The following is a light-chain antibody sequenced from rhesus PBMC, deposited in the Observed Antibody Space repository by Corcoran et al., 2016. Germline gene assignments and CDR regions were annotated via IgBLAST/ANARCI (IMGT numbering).Light chain of an antibody. CDR2: LGS. V-gene: IGKV2-82*02. CDR3: MQALRSPYS. Sequence: DIVMTQTPLSLPVTLGEPASISCRTSQSLVYSDGKTYLYWYLQKPGQSPQLMLYLGSKRACGVPDKFSGSGSGTCFTLKISRVEAEDVGVSYCMQALRSPYSFGQGPKVEFK. J-gene: IGKJ2*01. CDR1: QSLVYSDGKTY.